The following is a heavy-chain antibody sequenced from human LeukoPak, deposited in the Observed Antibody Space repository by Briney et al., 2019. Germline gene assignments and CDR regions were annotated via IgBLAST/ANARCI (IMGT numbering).Heavy chain of an antibody. V-gene: IGHV3-30*18. D-gene: IGHD4-23*01. CDR3: AKDLEYGGNSVFAFDI. CDR2: ISYDGSNK. Sequence: SLRLSCAASGFTFSSYGMHWVRQAPGKGLEWVAVISYDGSNKYYADSVKGRFTISRDNSKNTLYPQMNSLRAEDTAVYYCAKDLEYGGNSVFAFDIWGQGTMVTVSS. J-gene: IGHJ3*02. CDR1: GFTFSSYG.